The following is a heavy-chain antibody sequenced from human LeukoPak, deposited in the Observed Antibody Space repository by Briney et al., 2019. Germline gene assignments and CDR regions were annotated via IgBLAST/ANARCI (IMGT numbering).Heavy chain of an antibody. CDR1: GGSISDGGYY. Sequence: PSETLSLTCTVSGGSISDGGYYWSWIRQHPGKGLEWIGYIYDSATTYYSPALQSRVTISVDTSDNKFTLKLKSLTAADTAVYYCARGGDRRGFDYWGQGTLVTVSS. J-gene: IGHJ4*02. CDR2: IYDSATT. V-gene: IGHV4-31*03. CDR3: ARGGDRRGFDY. D-gene: IGHD1-14*01.